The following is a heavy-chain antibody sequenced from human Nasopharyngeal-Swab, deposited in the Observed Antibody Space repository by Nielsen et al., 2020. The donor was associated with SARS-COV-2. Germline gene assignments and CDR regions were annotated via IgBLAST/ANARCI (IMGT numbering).Heavy chain of an antibody. D-gene: IGHD5-18*01. CDR3: ARVAYTAILFDYYYYMDV. J-gene: IGHJ6*03. V-gene: IGHV3-30*03. CDR2: ISYDGSNK. CDR1: GFTFSSYG. Sequence: GESLKISCAASGFTFSSYGMHWVRQAPGKGLEWVAVISYDGSNKYYADSVKGRFTISRDNAKNSLYLQMNSLRAEDTAVYYCARVAYTAILFDYYYYMDVWGKGTTVTVFS.